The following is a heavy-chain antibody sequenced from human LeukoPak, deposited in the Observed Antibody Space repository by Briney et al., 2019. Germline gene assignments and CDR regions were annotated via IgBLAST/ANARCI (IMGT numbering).Heavy chain of an antibody. Sequence: SQTLSLTCTISGDSVSSNSAAWTWIRQSPSRGLECLGRTYYRPKWYNDYSVSVKSRITINPDTSKNQFSLQLNSVTPEDTAVYYCARLGEPNDAFNIWGQGTMVTVSS. J-gene: IGHJ3*02. CDR3: ARLGEPNDAFNI. D-gene: IGHD1-14*01. CDR1: GDSVSSNSAA. V-gene: IGHV6-1*01. CDR2: TYYRPKWYN.